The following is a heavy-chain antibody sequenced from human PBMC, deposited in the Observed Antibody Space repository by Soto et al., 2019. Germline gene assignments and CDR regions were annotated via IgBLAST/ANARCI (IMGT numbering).Heavy chain of an antibody. Sequence: SETLSLTCTVSGGSISSYYWSWIRQPPGKGLEWSGYIYYSGSTNYNPSLKSRVTISVDTSKSQFSLKLSSVTAADTAVYYCARLGVAGAVDNYYYGMDVWGQGTTVTVSS. V-gene: IGHV4-59*01. D-gene: IGHD6-19*01. J-gene: IGHJ6*02. CDR1: GGSISSYY. CDR3: ARLGVAGAVDNYYYGMDV. CDR2: IYYSGST.